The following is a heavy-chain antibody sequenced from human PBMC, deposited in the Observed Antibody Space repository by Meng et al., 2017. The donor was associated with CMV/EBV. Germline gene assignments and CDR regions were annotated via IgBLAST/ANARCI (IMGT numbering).Heavy chain of an antibody. CDR2: ISYDGTDK. CDR1: GFTLNNHA. V-gene: IGHV3-30*04. J-gene: IGHJ4*02. CDR3: ARDHGYCGSTSCYRNLDC. D-gene: IGHD2-2*02. Sequence: GGSLRLCCAASGFTLNNHAMHWVRQAPGKGLEWVAVISYDGTDKYYGYSVKGRFTISRDNSKNTLYLQMNSLRAEDTAVYYCARDHGYCGSTSCYRNLDCWGQGTLVTVSS.